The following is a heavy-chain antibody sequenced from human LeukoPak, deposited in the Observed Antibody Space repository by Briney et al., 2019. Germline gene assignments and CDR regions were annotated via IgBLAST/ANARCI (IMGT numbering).Heavy chain of an antibody. CDR2: IRYDGSNK. Sequence: GGSLRLSCAASGFTFSSYGMHWVRQAPGKGLEWVAFIRYDGSNKYYADSVKGRFTISRDNSKNTLYLQMNSLRAEATAVYYCAKGYSGSNPDAFDIWGQGTVVTVSS. CDR1: GFTFSSYG. CDR3: AKGYSGSNPDAFDI. D-gene: IGHD1-26*01. V-gene: IGHV3-30*02. J-gene: IGHJ3*02.